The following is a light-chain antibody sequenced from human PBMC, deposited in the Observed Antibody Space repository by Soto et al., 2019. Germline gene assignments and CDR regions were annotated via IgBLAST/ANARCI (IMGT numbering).Light chain of an antibody. J-gene: IGKJ5*01. CDR3: YLRGNWPPLT. CDR2: DAS. Sequence: EIALTQSPATLSLSPGERATLSCRASQSVSSYLAWYQQKPGQAPRLLIYDASNRATGIPARFSGSGSGTSFTLTISSLVPEDYVVYYCYLRGNWPPLTFGQGTRLEI. V-gene: IGKV3-11*01. CDR1: QSVSSY.